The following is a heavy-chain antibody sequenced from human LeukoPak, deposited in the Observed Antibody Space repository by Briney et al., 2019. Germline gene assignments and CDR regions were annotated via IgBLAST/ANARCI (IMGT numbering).Heavy chain of an antibody. CDR1: GGSISSYY. D-gene: IGHD3-10*01. J-gene: IGHJ4*02. CDR3: ARALNYYGSGSYYNYFDY. V-gene: IGHV4-59*01. CDR2: TYYSGST. Sequence: SETLSLTCTVSGGSISSYYWSWIRQPPGKGLEWIGYTYYSGSTNYNPSLKSRVTISVDTSKNQFSLKLSSVTAADTAVYYCARALNYYGSGSYYNYFDYWGQGTLVTVSS.